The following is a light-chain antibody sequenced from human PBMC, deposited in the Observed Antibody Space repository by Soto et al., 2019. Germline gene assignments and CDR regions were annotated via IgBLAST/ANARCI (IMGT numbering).Light chain of an antibody. CDR3: QQYYSYPPT. Sequence: AIRMTQSPSSFSASTGDRVTITCRASQGISSYLAWYQQKPGKAPKLLIDAASTLQSGVPSRFSGSGSGTDITLTISCLQSEDFATYCCQQYYSYPPTFGQGTKLEIK. V-gene: IGKV1-8*01. CDR1: QGISSY. CDR2: AAS. J-gene: IGKJ2*01.